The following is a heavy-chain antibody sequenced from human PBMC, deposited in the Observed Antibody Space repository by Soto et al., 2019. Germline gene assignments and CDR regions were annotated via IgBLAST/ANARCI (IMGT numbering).Heavy chain of an antibody. CDR2: TTRTGGST. Sequence: GASVKVCYKASGYTFTNYDIHSVRQAPGQGLERIGTTTRTGGSTSYAQKFRGRVTMNRDTSRSTVHTELSSLRSEDTAVYYWERRPNYYDGSTYQGVYSMDVWGQGTTVTVSS. D-gene: IGHD3-16*01. CDR3: ERRPNYYDGSTYQGVYSMDV. V-gene: IGHV1-46*01. CDR1: GYTFTNYD. J-gene: IGHJ6*01.